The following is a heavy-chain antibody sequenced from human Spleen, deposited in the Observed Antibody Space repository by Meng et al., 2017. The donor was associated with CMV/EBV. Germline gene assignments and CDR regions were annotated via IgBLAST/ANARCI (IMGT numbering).Heavy chain of an antibody. V-gene: IGHV1-18*01. CDR1: GYTFTSYD. J-gene: IGHJ4*02. CDR3: ARGGKGWELPYFDY. Sequence: ASVKVSCKASGYTFTSYDINWVRQAPGQGLEWMGWISAYNDNTNYAQKLQGRVTMTTDTSTSTAYMELSSLRSEDTAVYYCARGGKGWELPYFDYWGQGTLVTVSS. D-gene: IGHD1-26*01. CDR2: ISAYNDNT.